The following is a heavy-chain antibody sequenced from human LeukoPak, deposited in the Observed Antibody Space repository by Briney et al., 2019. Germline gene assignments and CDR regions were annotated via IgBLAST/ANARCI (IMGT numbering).Heavy chain of an antibody. Sequence: SETLSFTCTVSGGSISSHYWSWIRQPPGKGLEFIGYIYYTGNTNYNPSLRSRVTISLDTSKNQISLQLSSVTAADSAVYYCARADSANYYDSGNYFNYYYMDVWGKGTTVTVSS. CDR3: ARADSANYYDSGNYFNYYYMDV. V-gene: IGHV4-59*11. CDR2: IYYTGNT. J-gene: IGHJ6*03. CDR1: GGSISSHY. D-gene: IGHD3-10*01.